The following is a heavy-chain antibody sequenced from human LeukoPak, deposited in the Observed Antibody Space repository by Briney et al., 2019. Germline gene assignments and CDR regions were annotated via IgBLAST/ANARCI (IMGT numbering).Heavy chain of an antibody. CDR1: GYTFTSYA. CDR3: AREGAMGHYDY. CDR2: INTNTGNP. D-gene: IGHD2-8*01. J-gene: IGHJ4*02. Sequence: ASVKVSCKASGYTFTSYAMNWVRPAPGQGLEWMGWINTNTGNPTYAQGFTGRFVFSLDTSVSTAYLQIGSLKAEDTAVYYCAREGAMGHYDYWGQGTLVTVSS. V-gene: IGHV7-4-1*01.